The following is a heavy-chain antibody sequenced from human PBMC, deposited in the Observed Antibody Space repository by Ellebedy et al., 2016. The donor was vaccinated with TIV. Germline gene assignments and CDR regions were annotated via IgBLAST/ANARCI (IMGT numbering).Heavy chain of an antibody. CDR1: GYTFSNYG. D-gene: IGHD6-6*01. V-gene: IGHV1-18*04. CDR3: ARDRDGSSSSDFQH. CDR2: IGTYEGNT. Sequence: AASVKVSCKASGYTFSNYGITWVRQAPGQGPEWMGWIGTYEGNTKYAQKLQGRVTMTRDTSTSTAYMELRSLRSDDTAVYYCARDRDGSSSSDFQHWGPGTLVTVSS. J-gene: IGHJ1*01.